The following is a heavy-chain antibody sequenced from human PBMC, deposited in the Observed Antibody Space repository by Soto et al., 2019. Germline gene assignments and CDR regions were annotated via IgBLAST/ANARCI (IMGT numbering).Heavy chain of an antibody. CDR2: IHNSGST. CDR1: GGSITSHY. Sequence: QVQLQESGPGLVKPSETLSLTCSVSGGSITSHYCSWFRQPPGKGLEWIGYIHNSGSTSYNPSLKSRVTMSVDTSKNQFSLKVSSVTAADTALYYCARQGFGQLHGLVDVWGPGTTVTVSS. V-gene: IGHV4-59*08. CDR3: ARQGFGQLHGLVDV. D-gene: IGHD3-10*01. J-gene: IGHJ6*02.